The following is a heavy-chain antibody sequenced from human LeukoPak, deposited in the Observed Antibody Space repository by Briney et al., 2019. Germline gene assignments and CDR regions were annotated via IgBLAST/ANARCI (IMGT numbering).Heavy chain of an antibody. J-gene: IGHJ4*02. CDR1: GFTFSSYT. CDR3: AGFYDGSGYYS. V-gene: IGHV3-21*01. Sequence: GGSLRLSCAASGFTFSSYTMNWVRQAPGKGLEWVSSISSSSNYIYYTDSVKGRFTISRDDAKNSLYLQMSGLRAEDTAVYYCAGFYDGSGYYSWGRGTLVTVSS. D-gene: IGHD3-22*01. CDR2: ISSSSNYI.